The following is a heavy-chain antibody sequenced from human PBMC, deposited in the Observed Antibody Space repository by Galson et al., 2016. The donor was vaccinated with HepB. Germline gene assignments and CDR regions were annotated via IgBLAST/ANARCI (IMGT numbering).Heavy chain of an antibody. J-gene: IGHJ4*02. D-gene: IGHD4-23*01. V-gene: IGHV3-74*01. CDR1: GFTFRTYW. CDR3: ARDLWRGGRIDY. CDR2: INTDGSTT. Sequence: SLRRSCAASGFTFRTYWMHWVRPSPGMGLVWVSRINTDGSTTTYADSVKGRLTISRDNAKNTLYLQMNSLRAEDTAVYYCARDLWRGGRIDYWGQGTLVTVSA.